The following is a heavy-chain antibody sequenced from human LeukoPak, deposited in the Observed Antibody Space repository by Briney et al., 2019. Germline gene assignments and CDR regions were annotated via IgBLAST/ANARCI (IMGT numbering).Heavy chain of an antibody. Sequence: PGGSLRLSCAASGFTFSSYSMNWVRQAPGKGLEGVSSISSSSSYIYYADSVKGRFTISRDNAKNSLYLQMNSLRAEDTAVYYCARETEGGGYVIIDYWGQGTLVTVSS. CDR1: GFTFSSYS. CDR2: ISSSSSYI. J-gene: IGHJ4*02. CDR3: ARETEGGGYVIIDY. D-gene: IGHD3-22*01. V-gene: IGHV3-21*01.